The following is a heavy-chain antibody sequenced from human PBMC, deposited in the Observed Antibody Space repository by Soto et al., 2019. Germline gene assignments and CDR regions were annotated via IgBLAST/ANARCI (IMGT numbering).Heavy chain of an antibody. J-gene: IGHJ3*02. V-gene: IGHV3-33*01. CDR3: ARDPSPLNSLAGKAFDI. CDR2: IWYDGSNK. D-gene: IGHD6-6*01. CDR1: GFTFSSYG. Sequence: GGSLRLSCAASGFTFSSYGMHWVRQAPGKGLEWVAVIWYDGSNKYYADSVKGRFTISRDNSKNTLYLQMNSLRAEDTAVYYCARDPSPLNSLAGKAFDIWGQGTMVTVSS.